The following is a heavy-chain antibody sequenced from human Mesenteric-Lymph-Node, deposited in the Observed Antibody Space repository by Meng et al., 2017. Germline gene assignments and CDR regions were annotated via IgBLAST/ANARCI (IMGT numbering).Heavy chain of an antibody. J-gene: IGHJ5*02. CDR1: GYTFTASS. CDR3: ARDPGLDR. CDR2: INPHSGGT. V-gene: IGHV1-2*06. Sequence: QVQVVQSGAEVKEPWASVKVSCKASGYTFTASSLNWVRQAPGQGLEWMGRINPHSGGTDYAQNFQGRVTLTRDTSISTAYMQMSGLTSDDTAVYYCARDPGLDRWGRGTLVTVSS.